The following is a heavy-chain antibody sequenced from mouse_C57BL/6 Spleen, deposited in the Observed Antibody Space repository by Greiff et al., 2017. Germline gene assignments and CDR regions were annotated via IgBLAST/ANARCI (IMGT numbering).Heavy chain of an antibody. J-gene: IGHJ4*01. CDR2: ISYDGSN. CDR3: AREEGGYYAMDY. CDR1: GYSITSGYY. V-gene: IGHV3-6*01. Sequence: EVQLVESGPGLVKPSQSLSLTCSVTGYSITSGYYWNWLRQFPGNKLEWMGYISYDGSNNYNPSLKNRFSITRDTSKNQFFLKLNSVTTEDTATYYCAREEGGYYAMDYWGQGTSVTVSS.